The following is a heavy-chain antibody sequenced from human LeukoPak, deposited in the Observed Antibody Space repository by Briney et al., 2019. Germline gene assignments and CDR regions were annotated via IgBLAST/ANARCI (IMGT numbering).Heavy chain of an antibody. CDR3: ASGQQLVLGIPFYYYYGMDV. CDR1: GFTFSSYA. D-gene: IGHD6-13*01. J-gene: IGHJ6*02. Sequence: PGRSLRLSCAASGFTFSSYAMHWVRQAPGKGLEWGSVISYDGSNKYYADSVKGRFTISRDNSKNTLYLQMNSLRAEDTAVYYCASGQQLVLGIPFYYYYGMDVWGQGTTVTVSS. CDR2: ISYDGSNK. V-gene: IGHV3-30*04.